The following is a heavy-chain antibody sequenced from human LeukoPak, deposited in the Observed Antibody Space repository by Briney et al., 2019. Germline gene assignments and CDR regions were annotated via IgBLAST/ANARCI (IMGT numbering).Heavy chain of an antibody. V-gene: IGHV1-8*01. CDR3: ARALGYSSSWYLLRIYDY. Sequence: ASVKVSCKASGYTFTSYDIHWVRQATGQGLEWMGRMNPNNGNTGDAQKFQGRVTMTRDTSISTAYMELSRLRSDDTAVYYCARALGYSSSWYLLRIYDYWGQGTLVTVSS. CDR2: MNPNNGNT. CDR1: GYTFTSYD. J-gene: IGHJ4*02. D-gene: IGHD6-13*01.